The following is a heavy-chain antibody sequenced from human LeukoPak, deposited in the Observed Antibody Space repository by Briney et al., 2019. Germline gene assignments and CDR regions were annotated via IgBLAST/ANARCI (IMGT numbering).Heavy chain of an antibody. CDR3: ARGPPPDFDY. CDR1: GGSIRSANW. J-gene: IGHJ4*02. CDR2: IYTSGST. V-gene: IGHV4-4*02. Sequence: PSETLSLTCAVSGGSIRSANWWNWVRQPPGKGLEWIGRIYTSGSTNYNPSLKSRVTMSVDTSKNQFSLKLSSVTAADTAVYYCARGPPPDFDYWGQGTLVTVSS.